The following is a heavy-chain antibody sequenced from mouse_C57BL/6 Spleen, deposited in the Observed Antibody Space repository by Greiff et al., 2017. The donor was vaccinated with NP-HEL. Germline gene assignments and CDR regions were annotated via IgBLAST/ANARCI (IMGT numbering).Heavy chain of an antibody. CDR3: ARDGYYYYYAMDY. Sequence: VQLQQSVAELVRPGASVKLSCTASGFNIKNTYMHWVKQRPEQGLEWIGRIDPANGNTKYAPKFQGKATITADPSSNTASLQLSSLTSEDAAIDYCARDGYYYYYAMDYWGQGTSVTVSS. CDR2: IDPANGNT. J-gene: IGHJ4*01. V-gene: IGHV14-3*01. CDR1: GFNIKNTY. D-gene: IGHD2-3*01.